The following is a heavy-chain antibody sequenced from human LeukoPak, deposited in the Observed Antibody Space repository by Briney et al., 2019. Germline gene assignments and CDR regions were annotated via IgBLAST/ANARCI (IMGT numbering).Heavy chain of an antibody. CDR3: ANRPGWRAFDS. Sequence: PGGSLRLSCGLYMFSFSSDAMSWVRPAPGRGLEWVSTINYSGGSTNYADTVKCRFTIYRDNSKHTLYLQMNSLRVEDTAVYYCANRPGWRAFDSWGQGTLVTVSS. J-gene: IGHJ4*02. CDR1: MFSFSSDA. V-gene: IGHV3-23*01. CDR2: INYSGGST.